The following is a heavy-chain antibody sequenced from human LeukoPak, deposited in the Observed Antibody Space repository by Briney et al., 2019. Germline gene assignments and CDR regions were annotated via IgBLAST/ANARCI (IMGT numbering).Heavy chain of an antibody. D-gene: IGHD3-22*01. Sequence: SETLSLTCTVSGGSISSNYWSWIRQPPGKGLEWIGYIYYTGGTNYNPALKSRVTISVDMSKNQVSLKLSSVTAADTAVYFCARQPPDTASFDYWGQGTLVSVSS. CDR3: ARQPPDTASFDY. J-gene: IGHJ4*02. CDR1: GGSISSNY. V-gene: IGHV4-59*01. CDR2: IYYTGGT.